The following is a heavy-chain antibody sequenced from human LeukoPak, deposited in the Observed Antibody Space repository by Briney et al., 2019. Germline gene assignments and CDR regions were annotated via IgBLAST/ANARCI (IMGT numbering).Heavy chain of an antibody. J-gene: IGHJ6*02. Sequence: GGSLRLSCEGSGFIVNENHVNWVRQAPGKGLEWVSCISKISGYRLYSDSVKGRFTISRDNAKNSLHLEMTNLRAEDTAVYYCAAAYGSGSDYGLDVWGQGTTVIVSS. CDR1: GFIVNENH. D-gene: IGHD3-10*01. V-gene: IGHV3-21*06. CDR3: AAAYGSGSDYGLDV. CDR2: ISKISGYR.